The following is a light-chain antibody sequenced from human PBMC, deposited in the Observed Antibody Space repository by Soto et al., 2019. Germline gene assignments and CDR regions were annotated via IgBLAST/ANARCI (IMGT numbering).Light chain of an antibody. J-gene: IGLJ2*01. CDR2: GNN. V-gene: IGLV1-40*01. CDR3: QSYDSSVSKVV. CDR1: SSNIGAGYD. Sequence: QSVLTQPPSVSGAPGQRVTLSCTGSSSNIGAGYDVHWYQQLPGTAPKLLISGNNNRPSGVPDRFSGSKSGTSASLAITGLQAEDEADYYCQSYDSSVSKVVFGGGTKVTVL.